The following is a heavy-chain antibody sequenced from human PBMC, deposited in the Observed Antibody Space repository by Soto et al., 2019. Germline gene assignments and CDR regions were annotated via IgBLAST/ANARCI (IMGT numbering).Heavy chain of an antibody. D-gene: IGHD2-2*01. CDR3: ARLEGYCSSTSCYYYYGMDV. CDR2: ISAYNGNT. CDR1: GYTFTIYG. J-gene: IGHJ6*02. V-gene: IGHV1-18*01. Sequence: GASVKVSCKASGYTFTIYGISWVRQAPGQGLEWMGWISAYNGNTNYAQKLQGRVTMTTDTSTSTAYMELRSLRSDDTAVYYCARLEGYCSSTSCYYYYGMDVWGQGTTVTVSS.